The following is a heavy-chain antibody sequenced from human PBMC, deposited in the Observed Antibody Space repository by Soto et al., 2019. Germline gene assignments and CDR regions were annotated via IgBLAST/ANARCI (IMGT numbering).Heavy chain of an antibody. CDR3: TREITYYYDSSGYYDY. V-gene: IGHV3-49*03. Sequence: GGSLRLSCTASGFTFGDYAMSWFRQAPGKGLEWVGFIRSKAYGGTTEYAASVKGRFTISRDDSKSIAYLQMNSLKTEDTAVYYCTREITYYYDSSGYYDYWGQGTLVTVSS. J-gene: IGHJ4*02. CDR1: GFTFGDYA. D-gene: IGHD3-22*01. CDR2: IRSKAYGGTT.